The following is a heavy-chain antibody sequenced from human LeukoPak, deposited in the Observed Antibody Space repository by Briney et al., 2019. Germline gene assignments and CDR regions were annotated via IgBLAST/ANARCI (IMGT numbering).Heavy chain of an antibody. Sequence: GGSLRLSCAASGFTFSSYSMNWVRQAPGKGLEWVSSFSSNGLYIYYADSVKGRFTNSRDNAKNSLYLQMNSLRAEDTAVYYCARVDIRGGAFDIWGQGTMVTVSS. CDR3: ARVDIRGGAFDI. V-gene: IGHV3-21*01. CDR2: FSSNGLYI. J-gene: IGHJ3*02. D-gene: IGHD2-15*01. CDR1: GFTFSSYS.